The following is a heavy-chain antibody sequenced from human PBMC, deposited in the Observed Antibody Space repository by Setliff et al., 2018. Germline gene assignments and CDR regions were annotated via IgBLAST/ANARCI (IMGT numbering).Heavy chain of an antibody. CDR3: ARDRDVPTIFGVVIPAASGLGY. D-gene: IGHD3-3*01. CDR1: GYTFTAYY. Sequence: AAVKVSCKASGYTFTAYYMHWVRQAPGQGPEWMGWINPDSGATNFAQKFQGRVTMTRDTSTTTAYMDLNSLRSDDTATYFCARDRDVPTIFGVVIPAASGLGYWGQGTLVTVSS. J-gene: IGHJ4*02. V-gene: IGHV1-2*02. CDR2: INPDSGAT.